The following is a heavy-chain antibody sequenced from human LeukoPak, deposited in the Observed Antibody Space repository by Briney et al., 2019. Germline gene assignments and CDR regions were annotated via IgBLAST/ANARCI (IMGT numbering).Heavy chain of an antibody. D-gene: IGHD6-13*01. CDR3: ARDQGYSSSWYLENAFDI. CDR2: ILNDGTTK. J-gene: IGHJ3*02. CDR1: GFTFSSYG. V-gene: IGHV3-30*02. Sequence: GGSLRLSCAASGFTFSSYGMEWVRQVPGKGLEWVAFILNDGTTKYYADSVKGRFTISRDNSRNTLYMQMNSLRAEDTAVYYCARDQGYSSSWYLENAFDIWGQGTMVTVSS.